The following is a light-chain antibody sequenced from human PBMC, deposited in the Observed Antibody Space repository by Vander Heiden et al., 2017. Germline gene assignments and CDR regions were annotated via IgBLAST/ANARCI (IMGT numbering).Light chain of an antibody. Sequence: IVMTQSPDSLAVSLGETATIDCKSSQSVLYTSNSKNYLAWYQQKPGQPPKLLIYWASTRESGVPDRFTGSGSGTDFTLTISSLQAEDVAVYYCQQYYTTPHTFGQGTKLDIK. J-gene: IGKJ2*01. V-gene: IGKV4-1*01. CDR3: QQYYTTPHT. CDR2: WAS. CDR1: QSVLYTSNSKNY.